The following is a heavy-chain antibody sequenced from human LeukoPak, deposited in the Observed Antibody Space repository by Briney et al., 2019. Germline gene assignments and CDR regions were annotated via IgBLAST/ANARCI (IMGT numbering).Heavy chain of an antibody. Sequence: GGSLRLSCAASGFTFSSYWMHWVRQAPGKGLVWVSRINSDGSSTSYADSVKGRFTISRDNAKNTLYLQMSSLRAEDTAVYYCARGTYMSPNWFDPWGRGTLVTVSS. CDR3: ARGTYMSPNWFDP. J-gene: IGHJ5*02. D-gene: IGHD2-2*02. V-gene: IGHV3-74*01. CDR2: INSDGSST. CDR1: GFTFSSYW.